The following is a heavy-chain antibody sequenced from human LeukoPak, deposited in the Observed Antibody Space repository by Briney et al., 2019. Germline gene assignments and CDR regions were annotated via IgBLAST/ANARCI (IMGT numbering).Heavy chain of an antibody. D-gene: IGHD2-2*01. V-gene: IGHV1-3*01. CDR3: ARVIVIIPGTNVWFDP. Sequence: ASVKVSCKASGYTFTSYAMHWVRQAPGQRLEWMGWINAGNGNTKYSQKFQGRVTITRDTSIGTAYMELRSLSSEDTAVYYCARVIVIIPGTNVWFDPWGQGTLVTVSS. J-gene: IGHJ5*02. CDR2: INAGNGNT. CDR1: GYTFTSYA.